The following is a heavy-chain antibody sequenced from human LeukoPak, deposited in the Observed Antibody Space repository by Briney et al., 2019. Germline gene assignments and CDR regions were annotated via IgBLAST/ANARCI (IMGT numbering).Heavy chain of an antibody. D-gene: IGHD4-17*01. CDR3: AREGANYGAGYFQH. Sequence: GGSLSLSCAASGFTFSSYSMNWVRQAPGKGLEWVSYISSSSTIYYADSVKSRFTISRDNATNSLYLQMNSLRAEDTAVYYCAREGANYGAGYFQHWGQGTLVTVSS. CDR2: ISSSSTI. CDR1: GFTFSSYS. V-gene: IGHV3-48*01. J-gene: IGHJ1*01.